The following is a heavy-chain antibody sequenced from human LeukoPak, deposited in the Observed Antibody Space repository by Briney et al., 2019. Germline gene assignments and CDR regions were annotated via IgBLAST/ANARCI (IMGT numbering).Heavy chain of an antibody. Sequence: GGSLRLSCAVSGFSIGNYGMHWVRQAPDKGLEWVAMISHDGGARYYGDSVKGRLTISRDNSENTLYLQMNSLRVEDTAVYYCARDWGSSGWYNWFDPWGQGTLVTVSS. D-gene: IGHD6-19*01. CDR1: GFSIGNYG. J-gene: IGHJ5*02. CDR3: ARDWGSSGWYNWFDP. CDR2: ISHDGGAR. V-gene: IGHV3-30*03.